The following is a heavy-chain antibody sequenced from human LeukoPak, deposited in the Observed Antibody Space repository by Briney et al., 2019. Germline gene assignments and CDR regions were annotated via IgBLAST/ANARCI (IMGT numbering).Heavy chain of an antibody. Sequence: PSETLSLTCTVSGGSISSSSYYWGWIRQPPGKGLEWIGSIYYSGSTYYNPSLKSRVTISVDTSKNQFSLKLSSVTAADTAVYYCARRWYYGSGSLPTPFDYWGQGTLVTVSS. V-gene: IGHV4-39*01. CDR3: ARRWYYGSGSLPTPFDY. CDR1: GGSISSSSYY. CDR2: IYYSGST. D-gene: IGHD3-10*01. J-gene: IGHJ4*02.